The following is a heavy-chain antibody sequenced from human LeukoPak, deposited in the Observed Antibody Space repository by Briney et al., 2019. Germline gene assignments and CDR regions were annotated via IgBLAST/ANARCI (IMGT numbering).Heavy chain of an antibody. CDR2: IYYSGST. D-gene: IGHD3-3*01. CDR1: GGSISSYY. V-gene: IGHV4-59*12. Sequence: PSETLSLTCTVSGGSISSYYWSWIRQPPGKGLEWIGYIYYSGSTNYNPSLKSRVTISVDTSKNQFSLKLSSVTAADTAVYYCARRYDFWSGYYRSWYFDYWGQGTLVTVSS. J-gene: IGHJ4*02. CDR3: ARRYDFWSGYYRSWYFDY.